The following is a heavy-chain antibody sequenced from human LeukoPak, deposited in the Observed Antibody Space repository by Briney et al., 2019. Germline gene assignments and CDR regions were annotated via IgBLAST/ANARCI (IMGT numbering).Heavy chain of an antibody. D-gene: IGHD3-22*01. Sequence: GGSLRLSCAASGFTFSGYAMSWVRQAPGKGLEWVSGISGSGGSTYYADSVKGRFTVPRDNSKNTLYLLTNSLRAEDTAVYYCAKVFAGDNYYDSSGYYSASFDYWGQGTLVTVSS. CDR2: ISGSGGST. V-gene: IGHV3-23*01. CDR3: AKVFAGDNYYDSSGYYSASFDY. J-gene: IGHJ4*02. CDR1: GFTFSGYA.